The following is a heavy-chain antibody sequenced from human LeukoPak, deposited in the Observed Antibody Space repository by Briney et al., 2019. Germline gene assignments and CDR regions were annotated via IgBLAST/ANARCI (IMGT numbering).Heavy chain of an antibody. Sequence: SDTLSLTCTVSGGSISSYYWSWIRQPAGKGLEWIGRIYTSGSTNYNPSLNSRVTMSVDTSKNQFSLKLSSVTAADTAVYYCARVGDVRTLRYWYFDLWGRGTLVTVSS. J-gene: IGHJ2*01. V-gene: IGHV4-4*07. CDR3: ARVGDVRTLRYWYFDL. CDR2: IYTSGST. CDR1: GGSISSYY. D-gene: IGHD3-10*02.